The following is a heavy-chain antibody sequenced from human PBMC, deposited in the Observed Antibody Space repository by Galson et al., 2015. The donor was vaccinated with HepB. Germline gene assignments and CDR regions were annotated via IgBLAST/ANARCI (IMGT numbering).Heavy chain of an antibody. CDR3: ARDAMGRGSGSYSAFDY. D-gene: IGHD1-26*01. CDR1: GFTFNTYT. Sequence: SLRLSCAASGFTFNTYTMHWVRQAPGKGQEWVATISSAGTTQYYADSVRGRFTISRDNSQNILDLQMNTLRREDTAVYYCARDAMGRGSGSYSAFDYWGQGTLVTVSS. J-gene: IGHJ4*02. V-gene: IGHV3-30-3*01. CDR2: ISSAGTTQ.